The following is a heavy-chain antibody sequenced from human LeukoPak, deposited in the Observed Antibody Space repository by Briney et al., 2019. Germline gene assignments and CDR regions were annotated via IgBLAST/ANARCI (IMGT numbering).Heavy chain of an antibody. J-gene: IGHJ5*02. V-gene: IGHV1-2*02. CDR2: INPNSGGT. Sequence: GASVKVSCKASGYTFTGYYMHWVRQAPGQGLEWIGWINPNSGGTNYAQKFQGRVTMTRDTSISTAYMELSRLRSDDTAVYYCARGVAYGSGSYYNNWFDPWGQGTLVTVSS. CDR3: ARGVAYGSGSYYNNWFDP. D-gene: IGHD3-10*01. CDR1: GYTFTGYY.